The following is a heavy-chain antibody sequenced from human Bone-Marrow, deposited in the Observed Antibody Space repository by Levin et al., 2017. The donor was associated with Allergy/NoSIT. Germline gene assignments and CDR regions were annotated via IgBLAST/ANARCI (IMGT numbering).Heavy chain of an antibody. D-gene: IGHD3-9*01. CDR2: ISSRGST. V-gene: IGHV4-61*03. CDR1: GASVCSATYY. J-gene: IGHJ4*02. Sequence: SQTLSLSCTVSGASVCSATYYWSWILQPPGKGLEWIGYISSRGSTYYSPSLRTRVTISVHTSMTHFSLNLSSVTAADTAVYYCARDDYSDFTGWVWGQGSLVTVSS. CDR3: ARDDYSDFTGWV.